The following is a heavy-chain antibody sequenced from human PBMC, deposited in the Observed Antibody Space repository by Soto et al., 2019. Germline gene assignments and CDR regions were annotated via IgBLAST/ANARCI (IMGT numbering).Heavy chain of an antibody. V-gene: IGHV3-30*18. Sequence: PGGSLILSCAASGFTFSSYGMHWVRQAPGKGLERVAVISYDGSNKYYADSVKGRLTISRDNSKNTLYLQMNSLRAEDTAVYYCAKDIVLRYFDWLSSDYYYYGMDVWGQGTTVTVSS. CDR3: AKDIVLRYFDWLSSDYYYYGMDV. J-gene: IGHJ6*02. CDR1: GFTFSSYG. D-gene: IGHD3-9*01. CDR2: ISYDGSNK.